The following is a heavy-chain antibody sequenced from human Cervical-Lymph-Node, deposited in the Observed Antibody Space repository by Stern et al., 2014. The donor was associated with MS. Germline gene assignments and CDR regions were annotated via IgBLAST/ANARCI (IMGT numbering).Heavy chain of an antibody. V-gene: IGHV3-23*04. D-gene: IGHD2-2*01. CDR1: GFTFSNYA. CDR3: AKDEYCSSSSCQLGY. J-gene: IGHJ4*02. CDR2: ISGSGGST. Sequence: EVQLVESGGGLVQPGGSLRLSCAASGFTFSNYAMNWVRQAPGKGLEWVSAISGSGGSTYYADSVKGRLTISRDNSRNTLYLQMNSLRADDTAVYYCAKDEYCSSSSCQLGYWGQGTLVTVSS.